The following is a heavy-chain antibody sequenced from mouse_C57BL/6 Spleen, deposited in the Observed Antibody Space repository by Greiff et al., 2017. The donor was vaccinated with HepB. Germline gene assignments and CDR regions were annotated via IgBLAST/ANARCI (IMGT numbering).Heavy chain of an antibody. D-gene: IGHD1-1*01. CDR2: ISNGGGST. Sequence: EVQLQESGGGLVQPGGSLKLSCAASGFTFSDYYMYWVRQTPEKRLEWVAYISNGGGSTYYPDTVKGRFTISRDNAKNTLYLQMSRLKSEDTAMYYCARGHGSSYYFDYWGQGTTLTVSS. CDR3: ARGHGSSYYFDY. J-gene: IGHJ2*01. CDR1: GFTFSDYY. V-gene: IGHV5-12*01.